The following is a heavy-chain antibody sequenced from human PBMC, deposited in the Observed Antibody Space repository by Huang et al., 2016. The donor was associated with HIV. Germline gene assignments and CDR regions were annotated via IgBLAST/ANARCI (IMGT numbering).Heavy chain of an antibody. CDR2: INPSSGNP. D-gene: IGHD4-17*01. J-gene: IGHJ4*02. Sequence: QVHLVQSGSELEKPGASVKISCRASGYTFTNYAINWVRQAPGQGLQWMGWINPSSGNPAYAQGFTGSCVFSLDTSVSTAYLQISGLQIADNAIYYCARDRGDGDSDGFDFWGQGTLLTVSS. V-gene: IGHV7-4-1*02. CDR3: ARDRGDGDSDGFDF. CDR1: GYTFTNYA.